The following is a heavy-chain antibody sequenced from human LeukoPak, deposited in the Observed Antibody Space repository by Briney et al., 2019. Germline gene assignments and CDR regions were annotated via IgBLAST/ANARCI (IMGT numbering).Heavy chain of an antibody. D-gene: IGHD6-6*01. J-gene: IGHJ4*02. CDR2: IIPILGIA. CDR3: ARDIAAPDASHFDY. Sequence: GASVKVSCKASGGTFSSYAISWVRQAPGRGLEWMGRIIPILGIANYAQKFQGRVTITADKSTSTAYMELSSLRSEDTAVYYCARDIAAPDASHFDYWGQGTLVTVSS. CDR1: GGTFSSYA. V-gene: IGHV1-69*04.